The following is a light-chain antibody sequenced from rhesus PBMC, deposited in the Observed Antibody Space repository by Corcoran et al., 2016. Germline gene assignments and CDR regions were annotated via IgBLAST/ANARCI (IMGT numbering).Light chain of an antibody. J-gene: IGKJ3*01. CDR1: QSVSRN. V-gene: IGKV3-35*01. CDR2: DAS. Sequence: EIVMTQSPATLSLSPGERATLSCRASQSVSRNLAWYQQKPGQAPRLLIYDASNRATGIPDRFSGSGSGTDFTLTISTLEPEDFGVYYCQQESNGPFTFGTGTKLEIK. CDR3: QQESNGPFT.